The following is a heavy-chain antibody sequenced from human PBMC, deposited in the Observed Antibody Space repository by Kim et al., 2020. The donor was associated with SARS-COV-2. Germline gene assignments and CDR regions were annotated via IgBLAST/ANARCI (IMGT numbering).Heavy chain of an antibody. D-gene: IGHD1-26*01. Sequence: SGNTTHTQSLKSRVTISVDTSKNQFSLKLSAVTAADTAVYYCASVGATAYWGQGTLVTVSS. V-gene: IGHV4-39*01. J-gene: IGHJ4*02. CDR2: SGNT. CDR3: ASVGATAY.